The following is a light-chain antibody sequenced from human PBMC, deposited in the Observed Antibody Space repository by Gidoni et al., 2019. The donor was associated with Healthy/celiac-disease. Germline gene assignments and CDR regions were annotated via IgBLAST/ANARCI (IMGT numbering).Light chain of an antibody. CDR2: GAS. J-gene: IGKJ2*03. CDR3: QQYGSSPYS. CDR1: QSVSSSY. Sequence: VLTQSPGTLSLSPGERATLSCRASQSVSSSYLAWYQQKPGQAPRLLIYGASSRATGIPDRFSGSGSGTDFTLTISRLEPEDFAVYYCQQYGSSPYSFGQGTKLEIK. V-gene: IGKV3-20*01.